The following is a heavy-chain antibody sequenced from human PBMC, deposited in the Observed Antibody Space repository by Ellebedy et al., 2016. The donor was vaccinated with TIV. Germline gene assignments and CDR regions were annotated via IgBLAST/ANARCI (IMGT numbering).Heavy chain of an antibody. V-gene: IGHV3-30*14. CDR3: ARKTDTGTSGDY. Sequence: GESLKISCAASGFAFNTYAIHWVRQAPGRGLEWVAVMLYDGETKVYADSVRGRFTISRDNSKNTLYLQMNSLRAEDTATYYCARKTDTGTSGDYWGQGTPVTVSS. CDR1: GFAFNTYA. D-gene: IGHD1-1*01. CDR2: MLYDGETK. J-gene: IGHJ4*02.